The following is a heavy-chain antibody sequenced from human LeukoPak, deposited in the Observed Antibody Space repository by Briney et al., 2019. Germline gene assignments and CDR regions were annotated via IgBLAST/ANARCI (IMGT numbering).Heavy chain of an antibody. CDR3: AKDNSGGYGSGSDFDY. V-gene: IGHV3-11*01. D-gene: IGHD3-10*01. CDR2: INPSGSTT. CDR1: GFSFSDFY. Sequence: GGSLRLSCAVSGFSFSDFYMGWIRQAPGKGLEWVSYINPSGSTTYYADSVKGRFTISRDNAKNSLYLQMNSLRAEDTALYYCAKDNSGGYGSGSDFDYWGQGTLVTVSS. J-gene: IGHJ4*02.